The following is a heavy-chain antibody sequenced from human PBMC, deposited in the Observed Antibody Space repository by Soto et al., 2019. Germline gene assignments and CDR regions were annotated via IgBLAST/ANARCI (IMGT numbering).Heavy chain of an antibody. D-gene: IGHD3-10*01. CDR1: GYSFSTYW. CDR3: ARLPQLLWFGALTSRAYYLNY. Sequence: GESLKISCTGSGYSFSTYWIAWVRQLPGKGLDWMGIIYPGDSDTSYSTSFQGQVTISADTSTKTAYLQWSSLKASDTATYYCARLPQLLWFGALTSRAYYLNYWGPGTLVTVSS. CDR2: IYPGDSDT. V-gene: IGHV5-51*03. J-gene: IGHJ4*02.